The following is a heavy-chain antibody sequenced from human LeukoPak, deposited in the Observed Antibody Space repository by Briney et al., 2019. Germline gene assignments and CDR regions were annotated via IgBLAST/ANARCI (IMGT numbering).Heavy chain of an antibody. CDR3: ARDGLRNYYDSSGYFYDY. CDR2: ISSSGSII. CDR1: GFTFSDYY. D-gene: IGHD3-22*01. Sequence: GGSLRLSCAASGFTFSDYYMSWIRHAPGKGLEWVSYISSSGSIISYADSVKGRFTISRDNAKNSLYLQMNSLRAEDTAVYYCARDGLRNYYDSSGYFYDYWGQGTLVSFSS. J-gene: IGHJ4*02. V-gene: IGHV3-11*01.